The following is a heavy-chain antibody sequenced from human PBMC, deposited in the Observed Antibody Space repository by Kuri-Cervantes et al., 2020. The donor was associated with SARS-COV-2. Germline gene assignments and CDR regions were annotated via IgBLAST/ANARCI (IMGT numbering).Heavy chain of an antibody. CDR2: ISYDGSKK. CDR1: GFTFSSYA. Sequence: GESLKISCAASGFTFSSYAMHWVRQAPGKGLEWVAVISYDGSKKYYAESVKGRFTISRDNSKNTMYLQMNSLRAEDTAVYYCARDPYYYGDYPDYWGQGTLVTVSS. V-gene: IGHV3-30*04. D-gene: IGHD3-16*01. J-gene: IGHJ4*02. CDR3: ARDPYYYGDYPDY.